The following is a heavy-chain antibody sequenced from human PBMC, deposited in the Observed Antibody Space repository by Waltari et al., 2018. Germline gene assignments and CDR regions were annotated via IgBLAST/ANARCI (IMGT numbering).Heavy chain of an antibody. J-gene: IGHJ6*02. V-gene: IGHV4-59*01. D-gene: IGHD5-18*01. CDR1: VGSISSYY. CDR3: ARGGYSYGYGMDV. CDR2: IYYSGST. Sequence: QVRLRESGPELGKPSETLSLTSTVPVGSISSYYWSWIRQPPGKGLEWIGYIYYSGSTNYNPSLKSRVTISVDTSKNQFSLKLSSVTAADTAVYYCARGGYSYGYGMDVWGQGTTVTVSS.